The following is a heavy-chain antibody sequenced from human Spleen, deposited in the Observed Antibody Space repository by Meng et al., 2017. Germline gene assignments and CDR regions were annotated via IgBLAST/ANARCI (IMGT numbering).Heavy chain of an antibody. CDR2: IRYDGSNK. Sequence: GGSLRLSCAASGFTFSGYGMHWVRQAPGKGLEWVAVIRYDGSNKYYADSVKGRFTISRDNSKNTLYLQINSLRAEDTAVYYCARYNSGLDYWGQGTLVTVSS. V-gene: IGHV3-33*01. CDR1: GFTFSGYG. D-gene: IGHD6-19*01. J-gene: IGHJ4*02. CDR3: ARYNSGLDY.